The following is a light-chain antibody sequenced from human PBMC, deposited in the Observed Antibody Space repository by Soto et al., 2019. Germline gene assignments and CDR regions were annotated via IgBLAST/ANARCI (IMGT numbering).Light chain of an antibody. CDR1: SSDVGGYNY. V-gene: IGLV2-14*01. CDR2: DVS. Sequence: QSVLTQPASVSGSPGQSITISCTGTSSDVGGYNYVSWYQQHPGKAPKLMIYDVSNRPSGVSNRFSGSKSGNTASLTISGLQAEDEADYYCSSYTIISTPYVLRTGTKLTVL. J-gene: IGLJ1*01. CDR3: SSYTIISTPYV.